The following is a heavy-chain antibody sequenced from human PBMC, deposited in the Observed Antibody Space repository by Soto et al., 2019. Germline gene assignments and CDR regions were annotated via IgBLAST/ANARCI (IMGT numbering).Heavy chain of an antibody. V-gene: IGHV3-73*01. CDR2: IRSKANSYAT. J-gene: IGHJ4*02. CDR1: GFTFSGSA. CDR3: TNQAKPYSGHMH. Sequence: EVQLVESGGGLVQPGGSLKLSCAASGFTFSGSAMHWVRQASGKGLEWVGRIRSKANSYATAYAASVKGRFTISRDDSKNTAYLQMNSLKTEDTAVYYCTNQAKPYSGHMHWGQGTLVTVSS. D-gene: IGHD5-12*01.